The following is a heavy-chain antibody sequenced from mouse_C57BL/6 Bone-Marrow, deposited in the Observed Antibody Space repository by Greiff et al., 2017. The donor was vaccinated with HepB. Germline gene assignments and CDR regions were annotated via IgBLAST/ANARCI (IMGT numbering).Heavy chain of an antibody. J-gene: IGHJ3*01. Sequence: EVHLVESGEGLVKPGGSLKLSCAASGFTFSSYAMSWVRQTPEKRLEWVAYISSGGDYIYYADTVKGRFTISRDNARNTLYLQMSSLKSEDTAMYYCTRASYYGSSSAWFAYWGQGTLVTVSA. CDR3: TRASYYGSSSAWFAY. D-gene: IGHD1-1*01. V-gene: IGHV5-9-1*02. CDR2: ISSGGDYI. CDR1: GFTFSSYA.